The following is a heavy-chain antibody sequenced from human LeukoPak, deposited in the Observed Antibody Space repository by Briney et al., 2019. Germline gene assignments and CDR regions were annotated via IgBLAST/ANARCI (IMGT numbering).Heavy chain of an antibody. Sequence: SETLSLTCTVSGGSISSYYWNWIRQPPGKGLEWIGYIYYSGSTNYNPSLKSRVTISVDTSKNQFSLKLSSVTAADTAVYYCARDSSGYSSSWYFDLWGRGTLVTVSS. CDR2: IYYSGST. CDR1: GGSISSYY. D-gene: IGHD4-11*01. V-gene: IGHV4-59*01. CDR3: ARDSSGYSSSWYFDL. J-gene: IGHJ2*01.